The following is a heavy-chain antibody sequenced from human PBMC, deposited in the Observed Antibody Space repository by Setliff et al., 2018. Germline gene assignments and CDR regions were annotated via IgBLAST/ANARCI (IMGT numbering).Heavy chain of an antibody. CDR2: INAKSGGT. Sequence: ASVKFSCKASGFTLSEYYMHWVRQAPGQGLEWMGSINAKSGGTNYAQKFRGRIIITRDTSIATVYLELSGLQSDDTAIYFCVRCGGVRGVLYNWFDPWGQGTLVTV. D-gene: IGHD3-10*01. V-gene: IGHV1-2*02. CDR3: VRCGGVRGVLYNWFDP. J-gene: IGHJ5*02. CDR1: GFTLSEYY.